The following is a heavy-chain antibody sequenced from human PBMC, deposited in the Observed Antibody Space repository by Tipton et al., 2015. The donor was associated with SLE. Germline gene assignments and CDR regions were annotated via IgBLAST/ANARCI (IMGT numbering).Heavy chain of an antibody. J-gene: IGHJ5*02. CDR2: IHTSGST. D-gene: IGHD2-15*01. CDR1: GGSISRYY. V-gene: IGHV4-4*07. CDR3: AALSSWFDP. Sequence: TLSLTCTVSGGSISRYYWSWIRQPAGKGLEWIGRIHTSGSTNYNPSLKSRVTMSVDTSKNLLSLKLISVTAADTAVYYCAALSSWFDPWGQGTLVTVSS.